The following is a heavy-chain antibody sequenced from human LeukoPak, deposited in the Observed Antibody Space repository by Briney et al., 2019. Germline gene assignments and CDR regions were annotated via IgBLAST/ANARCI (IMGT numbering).Heavy chain of an antibody. D-gene: IGHD3-3*01. V-gene: IGHV4-59*01. CDR1: GDSISRYY. CDR2: IYYRGST. CDR3: ARMYYDFWSVPSMFDY. Sequence: SETLSLTCTVSGDSISRYYWSWIRQPPGEGLEWVGYIYYRGSTNYNPSLKSRVTISGDTSKNQFSLKLNYVTAADTAIYYCARMYYDFWSVPSMFDYWGQGTLVTVSS. J-gene: IGHJ4*02.